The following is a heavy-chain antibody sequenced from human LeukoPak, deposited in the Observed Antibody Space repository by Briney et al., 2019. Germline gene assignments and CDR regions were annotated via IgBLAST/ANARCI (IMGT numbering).Heavy chain of an antibody. CDR3: AQDTAYGDYIGPGKGLGYFDY. CDR2: ISGSGGST. J-gene: IGHJ4*02. CDR1: GFTFSSSA. V-gene: IGHV3-23*01. D-gene: IGHD4-17*01. Sequence: GGSLRLSCAAPGFTFSSSAVSWVRQAPGKGLEGVSAISGSGGSTYYAHSVKGRFTIPRDNSKTKLYMQMHSLRAEDTAVYYCAQDTAYGDYIGPGKGLGYFDYWGQGTLVTVSS.